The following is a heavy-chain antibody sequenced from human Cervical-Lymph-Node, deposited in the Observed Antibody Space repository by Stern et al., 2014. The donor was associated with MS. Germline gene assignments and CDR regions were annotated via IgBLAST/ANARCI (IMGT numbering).Heavy chain of an antibody. D-gene: IGHD3-9*01. CDR3: AADLVIGFGSSDY. CDR1: GNTFTNDY. J-gene: IGHJ4*02. Sequence: QVQLGQSGAEVKEPGASVTVSCKAFGNTFTNDYIHWVRQAPGQGLEWMGLINPTGDGTVYGQNFRGRVTLTRDTSTRTVYMELRSLKSDDTAVYYCAADLVIGFGSSDYWGQGTLVSVSS. CDR2: INPTGDGT. V-gene: IGHV1-46*03.